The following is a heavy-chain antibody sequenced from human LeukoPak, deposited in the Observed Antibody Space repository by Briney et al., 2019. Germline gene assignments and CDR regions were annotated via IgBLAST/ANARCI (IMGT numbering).Heavy chain of an antibody. V-gene: IGHV1-69*05. J-gene: IGHJ4*02. CDR1: GGTFSSDA. CDR3: ATGNIRFLQWLSFDY. Sequence: SVKVSCKASGGTFSSDAISWVRQAPGQGLEWMGGIIPIFGTANYAQKFQRRVTITTDASTSTAYMELSSLRSEDTPVYYCATGNIRFLQWLSFDYWGQGTLVTVSS. D-gene: IGHD3-3*01. CDR2: IIPIFGTA.